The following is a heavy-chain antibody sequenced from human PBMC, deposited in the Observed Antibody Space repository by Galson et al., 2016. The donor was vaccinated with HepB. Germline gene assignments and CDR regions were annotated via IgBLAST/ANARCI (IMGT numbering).Heavy chain of an antibody. D-gene: IGHD2-15*01. Sequence: SCKASGYTCTSYYMHWVRQAPGQGLEWMGIINPSGGSTSYAQKFQGRVTMTRDTSTSTVYMELSSLRSEDTAIYYCARDLYCYSCGWDYYYYNMDVWGKGTTVTVSS. CDR2: INPSGGST. J-gene: IGHJ6*03. V-gene: IGHV1-46*01. CDR3: ARDLYCYSCGWDYYYYNMDV. CDR1: GYTCTSYY.